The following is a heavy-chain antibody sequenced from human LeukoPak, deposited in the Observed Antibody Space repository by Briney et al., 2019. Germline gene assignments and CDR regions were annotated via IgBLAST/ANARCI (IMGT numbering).Heavy chain of an antibody. J-gene: IGHJ6*02. CDR1: GGSFTDYF. Sequence: PSETLSLTCTDPGGSFTDYFSTWIRQSPGKRLESIWQINDYTVETNYNPSLNSRFSISLEKAKNQFSLELRSVTAADTAVYYCARGRIANIVGVHNFSYGMDVWGQGTTVTVSS. CDR2: INDYTVET. V-gene: IGHV4-34*01. CDR3: ARGRIANIVGVHNFSYGMDV. D-gene: IGHD1-26*01.